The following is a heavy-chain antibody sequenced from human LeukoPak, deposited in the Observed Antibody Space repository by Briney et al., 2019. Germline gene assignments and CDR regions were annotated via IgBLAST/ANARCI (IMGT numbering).Heavy chain of an antibody. Sequence: GGSLRLSCAASGFTFSNAWMSWVRQAPGKGLEWVGRIKSKTDGGTTDYAAPVKGRFTISRDDSKNTLYLQMNSLKTEDTAVYYCASKGSYYYDSSGYYYLDYWGQGTLVTVSS. CDR2: IKSKTDGGTT. D-gene: IGHD3-22*01. V-gene: IGHV3-15*01. CDR1: GFTFSNAW. CDR3: ASKGSYYYDSSGYYYLDY. J-gene: IGHJ4*02.